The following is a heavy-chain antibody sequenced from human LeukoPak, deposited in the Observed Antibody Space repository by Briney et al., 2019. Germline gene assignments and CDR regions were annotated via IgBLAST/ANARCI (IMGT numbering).Heavy chain of an antibody. V-gene: IGHV3-7*01. CDR1: GFTVSSNY. CDR3: ARDMTEFDY. Sequence: GGSLRLSCAASGFTVSSNYMSWVRQAPGKGLEWVADIKQDGSEKYYVDSVKGRFTISRDNAKNSLYLQMNSLRAEDTAVYYCARDMTEFDYWGQGTLVTVSS. J-gene: IGHJ4*02. D-gene: IGHD3-16*01. CDR2: IKQDGSEK.